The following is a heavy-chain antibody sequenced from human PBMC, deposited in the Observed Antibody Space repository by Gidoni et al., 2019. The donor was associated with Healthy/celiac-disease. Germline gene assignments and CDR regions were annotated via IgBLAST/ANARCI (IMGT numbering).Heavy chain of an antibody. CDR3: AKVRRAFSDSSSWDFDY. V-gene: IGHV3-30*18. Sequence: GVVQPGRSLRISCAAPGFPFRSYGMHWVRQAPGKGLEWVAVISYDGSNKYYADSVKGRFTISRDNSKNTLYLQMNSLRAEDTAVYYCAKVRRAFSDSSSWDFDYWGQGTLVTVSS. J-gene: IGHJ4*02. CDR2: ISYDGSNK. D-gene: IGHD6-6*01. CDR1: GFPFRSYG.